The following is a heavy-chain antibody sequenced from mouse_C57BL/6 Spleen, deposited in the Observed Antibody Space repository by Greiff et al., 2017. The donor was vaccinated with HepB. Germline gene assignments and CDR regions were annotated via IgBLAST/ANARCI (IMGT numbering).Heavy chain of an antibody. CDR3: ARQDWETWFAY. D-gene: IGHD4-1*01. CDR1: GFTFSDYG. J-gene: IGHJ3*01. CDR2: ISSGSSTI. V-gene: IGHV5-17*01. Sequence: EVQLVESGGGLVKPGGSLKLSCAASGFTFSDYGMHWVRQAPEKGLEWVAYISSGSSTIYYADTVKGRFTISRDNAKNTLFLQMTSLRSEDSAMYNWARQDWETWFAYWGQGTLVTVSA.